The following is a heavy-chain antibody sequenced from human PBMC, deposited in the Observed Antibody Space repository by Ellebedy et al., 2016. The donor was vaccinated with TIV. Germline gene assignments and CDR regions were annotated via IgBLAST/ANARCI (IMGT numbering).Heavy chain of an antibody. CDR3: ARETVGAYHP. D-gene: IGHD1-26*01. CDR1: GGSISSYY. Sequence: GSLRLXCTVSGGSISSYYWSWIRQPPGKGLEWIGYIYYSGSTNYNPSLKSRVTISVDTSKNQFSLKLSSVTAADTAVYYCARETVGAYHPWGQGTLFTVSS. V-gene: IGHV4-59*12. J-gene: IGHJ5*02. CDR2: IYYSGST.